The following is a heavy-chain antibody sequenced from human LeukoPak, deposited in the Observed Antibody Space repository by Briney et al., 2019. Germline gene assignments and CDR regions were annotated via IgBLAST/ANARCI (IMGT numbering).Heavy chain of an antibody. D-gene: IGHD2-2*01. Sequence: GGSLRLSCAASGFTFSSYGMSWVRQAPGKGLEWVSAISGSGGSTYYADSVKGRFTISRDNSKNTLYLQMNSLRAEDTAVYYCAKDIVVVPVAYFDYWGQGTLVTVSS. CDR3: AKDIVVVPVAYFDY. CDR2: ISGSGGST. J-gene: IGHJ4*02. V-gene: IGHV3-23*01. CDR1: GFTFSSYG.